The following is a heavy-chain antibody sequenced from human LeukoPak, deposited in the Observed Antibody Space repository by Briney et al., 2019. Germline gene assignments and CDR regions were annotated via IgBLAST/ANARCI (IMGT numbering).Heavy chain of an antibody. CDR1: GFAFGTYW. CDR2: INPEGSGK. CDR3: ASNTNYRSDY. D-gene: IGHD4/OR15-4a*01. Sequence: PGGSLRLSCAASGFAFGTYWMSRVRQAPGKGLEWVANINPEGSGKYYVDSVKGRFTISRDNAENSLYLGVNSLRAEDTAVYYCASNTNYRSDYWGQGTLVTVSS. V-gene: IGHV3-7*01. J-gene: IGHJ4*02.